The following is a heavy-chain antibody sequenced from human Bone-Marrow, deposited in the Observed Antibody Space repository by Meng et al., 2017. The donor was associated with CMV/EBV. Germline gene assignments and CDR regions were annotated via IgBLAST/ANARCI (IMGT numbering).Heavy chain of an antibody. CDR1: SGSISSYY. CDR2: IYYSGST. V-gene: IGHV4-59*01. J-gene: IGHJ5*02. CDR3: ARAGDGHYPGNP. D-gene: IGHD2-21*01. Sequence: SETLSLTCTVSSGSISSYYWSWIRQPPGKGLEWIGYIYYSGSTNYNPSLKSRVTISVDTSKNQFSLKLSSVTAADTAVYYCARAGDGHYPGNPWGQGTLVTVSS.